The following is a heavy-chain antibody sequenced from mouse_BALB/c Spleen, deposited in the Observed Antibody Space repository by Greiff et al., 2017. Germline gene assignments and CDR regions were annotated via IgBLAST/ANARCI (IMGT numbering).Heavy chain of an antibody. Sequence: QVQLQQSGAELAKPGASVKMSCKASGYTFTSYWMHWVKQRPGQGLEWIGYINPSTGYTEYNQKFKDKATLTADKSSSTAYMQLSSLTSEDSAVYYCARSRLRRMDYWGQGTSVTVSS. D-gene: IGHD2-2*01. CDR3: ARSRLRRMDY. J-gene: IGHJ4*01. V-gene: IGHV1-7*01. CDR2: INPSTGYT. CDR1: GYTFTSYW.